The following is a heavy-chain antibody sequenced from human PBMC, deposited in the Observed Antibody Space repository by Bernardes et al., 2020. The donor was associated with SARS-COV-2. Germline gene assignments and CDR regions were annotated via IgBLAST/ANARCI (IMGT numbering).Heavy chain of an antibody. V-gene: IGHV3-33*01. CDR3: AREGYSSSWGEDYFDY. J-gene: IGHJ4*02. Sequence: GGSLRLSCAASGFPFSSYGMHWVRQAPGKGLEWVAVIWYDGSNKYYADSVKGRFTISRDNSKNTLYLQMNSLRAEDTAVYYCAREGYSSSWGEDYFDYWGQGTLVTVSS. CDR2: IWYDGSNK. D-gene: IGHD6-13*01. CDR1: GFPFSSYG.